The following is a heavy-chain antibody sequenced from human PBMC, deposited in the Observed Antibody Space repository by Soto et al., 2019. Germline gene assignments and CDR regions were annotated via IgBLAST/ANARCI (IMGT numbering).Heavy chain of an antibody. Sequence: QVQLQESGPGLVKPSETLSLTCTVSGGSVSSGSYYWSWIRQPPGKGLEGIGYIYYSGSTNYNPSLKSRVTISVDTSKNQFSLKLSSVTAADTAVYYCAREWGYCSSTSCPSFDYWGQGTLVTVSS. CDR2: IYYSGST. J-gene: IGHJ4*02. V-gene: IGHV4-61*01. D-gene: IGHD2-2*01. CDR1: GGSVSSGSYY. CDR3: AREWGYCSSTSCPSFDY.